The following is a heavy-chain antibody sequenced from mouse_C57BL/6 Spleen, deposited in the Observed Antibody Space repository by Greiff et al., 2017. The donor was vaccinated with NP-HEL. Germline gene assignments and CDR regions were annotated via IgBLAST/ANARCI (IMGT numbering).Heavy chain of an antibody. CDR3: ARDEGSGYFAY. Sequence: VQLKQSGPGMVKPSQSLSLTCTVTGYSITSGYDWHWIRHFPGNKLEWMGYISYSGSTNYNPSLKSRISITHDTSKNHFFLKLNSVTTEDTATYYCARDEGSGYFAYWGQGTLVTVSA. CDR1: GYSITSGYD. J-gene: IGHJ3*01. D-gene: IGHD3-2*02. CDR2: ISYSGST. V-gene: IGHV3-1*01.